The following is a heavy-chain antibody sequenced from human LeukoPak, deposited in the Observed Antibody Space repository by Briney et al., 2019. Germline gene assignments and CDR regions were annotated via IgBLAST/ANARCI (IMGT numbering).Heavy chain of an antibody. Sequence: PGRSLRLSCAASGFTLSSYAMHWVRQAPGKGLEWVAVISYDGSNKYYADSVKGRFTISRDNSKNTLYLQMNSLRAEDTAVYYCARDLRPVLRFLEWLFSLGYWGQGTLVTVSS. CDR3: ARDLRPVLRFLEWLFSLGY. D-gene: IGHD3-3*01. CDR1: GFTLSSYA. CDR2: ISYDGSNK. J-gene: IGHJ4*02. V-gene: IGHV3-30-3*01.